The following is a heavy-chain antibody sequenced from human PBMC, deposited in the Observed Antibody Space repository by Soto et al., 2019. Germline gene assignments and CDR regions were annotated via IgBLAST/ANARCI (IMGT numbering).Heavy chain of an antibody. CDR3: ASIPPGRTAMSWVDY. D-gene: IGHD5-18*01. V-gene: IGHV1-69*13. Sequence: SVKVSCKASGGTFSSYAISWVRQAPGQGLEWMGGIIPIFGTANYAQKFQGRVTITADGSTSTAYMELSSLRSEDTAVYYCASIPPGRTAMSWVDYWGQGTLVTVSS. J-gene: IGHJ4*02. CDR1: GGTFSSYA. CDR2: IIPIFGTA.